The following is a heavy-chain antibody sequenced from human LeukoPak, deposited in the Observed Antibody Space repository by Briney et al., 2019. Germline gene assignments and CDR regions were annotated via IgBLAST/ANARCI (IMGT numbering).Heavy chain of an antibody. Sequence: KASETLSLTCAVYGGSFSGYYWSWIRQPPGKGLEWIGEINHSGSTNYNPSLKSRVTISVDTSKNQFSLKLSSVTAADTAVYYCARGRRNYCSSTSCYVLLFDYWGQGTLVTVSS. CDR3: ARGRRNYCSSTSCYVLLFDY. CDR1: GGSFSGYY. J-gene: IGHJ4*02. V-gene: IGHV4-34*01. D-gene: IGHD2-2*01. CDR2: INHSGST.